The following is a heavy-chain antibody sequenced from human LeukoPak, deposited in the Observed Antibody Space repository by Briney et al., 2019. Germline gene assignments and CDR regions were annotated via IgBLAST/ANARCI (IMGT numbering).Heavy chain of an antibody. CDR3: ARDPARGYYDILTGYYPDAFDI. J-gene: IGHJ3*02. V-gene: IGHV4-59*12. CDR2: IYYSGTT. CDR1: GGSISSYY. D-gene: IGHD3-9*01. Sequence: KPSETLSLTCTVSGGSISSYYWSWIRQPPGKGLEWIGYIYYSGTTNYNPSLRSRVTISLDTSKNQFSLKLSSVTAADMAVYYCARDPARGYYDILTGYYPDAFDIWGQGTMVTVSS.